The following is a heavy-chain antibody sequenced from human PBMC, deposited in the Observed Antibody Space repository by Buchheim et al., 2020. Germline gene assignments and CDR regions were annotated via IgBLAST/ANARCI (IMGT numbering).Heavy chain of an antibody. J-gene: IGHJ4*02. CDR1: GFTFSSYW. CDR3: VRKGLGTTDFDY. D-gene: IGHD3-16*01. V-gene: IGHV3-74*01. CDR2: IKSDGSGT. Sequence: EVQLVESGGGLVQPGGSLRLSCAASGFTFSSYWVHWVRQAPGEGLVWVSRIKSDGSGTIYADSVKGRFTISRDNAKNALYLQMNSLRAEDTAVYYCVRKGLGTTDFDYWGQGTL.